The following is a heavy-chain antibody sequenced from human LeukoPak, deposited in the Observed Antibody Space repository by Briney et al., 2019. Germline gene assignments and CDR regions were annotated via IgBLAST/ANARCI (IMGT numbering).Heavy chain of an antibody. CDR1: GYTFTNYY. CDR2: INPSGGST. D-gene: IGHD6-19*01. CDR3: ARDGQGIGVAGLYFDY. V-gene: IGHV1-46*01. J-gene: IGHJ4*02. Sequence: ASVTVSYTASGYTFTNYYMHWVRQAPGEGLGWMGVINPSGGSTSYAQKFHGRVTMTRDMSTSTVYMELSSLRSEDTAVYYCARDGQGIGVAGLYFDYWGQGTLVTVSS.